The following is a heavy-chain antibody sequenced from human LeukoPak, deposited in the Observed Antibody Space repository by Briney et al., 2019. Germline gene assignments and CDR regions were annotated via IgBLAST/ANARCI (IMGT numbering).Heavy chain of an antibody. CDR1: GGTFSSYA. CDR3: ARDYGSGSYYNVGGNYFDY. CDR2: IIPIFGTA. J-gene: IGHJ4*02. Sequence: GSSVKVSCKASGGTFSSYAISWVRQAPGQGHEWMGRIIPIFGTANYAQKFQGRVTITTDESTSTAYTELSSLRPEDTAVYYCARDYGSGSYYNVGGNYFDYWGQGTLVTVSS. V-gene: IGHV1-69*05. D-gene: IGHD3-10*01.